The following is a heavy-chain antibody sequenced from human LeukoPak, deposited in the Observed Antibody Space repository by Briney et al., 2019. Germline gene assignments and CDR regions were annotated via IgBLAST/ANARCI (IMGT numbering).Heavy chain of an antibody. V-gene: IGHV3-30*02. CDR1: GFTFSSYG. CDR3: AKDQIAAFGY. D-gene: IGHD6-6*01. CDR2: IRYDGSNK. Sequence: GGSLRLSRAASGFTFSSYGMHWVRQAPGKGLEWVAFIRYDGSNKYYADSVKGRFTISRDNSKNTLYLQMNSLRAEDTAVYYCAKDQIAAFGYWGQGTLVTVSS. J-gene: IGHJ4*02.